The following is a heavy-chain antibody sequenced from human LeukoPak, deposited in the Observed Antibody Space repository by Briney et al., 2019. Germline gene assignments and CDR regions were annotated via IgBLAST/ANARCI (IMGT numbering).Heavy chain of an antibody. CDR1: GGSISSSSYY. V-gene: IGHV4-61*05. CDR3: ARDDIAVAGTDY. CDR2: MYYTGST. D-gene: IGHD6-19*01. J-gene: IGHJ4*02. Sequence: SETLSLTCTVSGGSISSSSYYWGWIRQPPGKGLEWIGYMYYTGSTNHNPSLKSRVTISVDTSKNQFSLKLSSVTAADTAVYYCARDDIAVAGTDYWGQGTLVTVSS.